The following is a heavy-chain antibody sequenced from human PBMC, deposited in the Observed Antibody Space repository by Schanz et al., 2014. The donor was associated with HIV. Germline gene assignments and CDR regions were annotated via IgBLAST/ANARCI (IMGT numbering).Heavy chain of an antibody. CDR1: GFTFRRHG. D-gene: IGHD3-16*01. CDR3: ARMEQLIIGYYYGMDV. Sequence: EEQLLESGGGLVQPGESLRLSCAASGFTFRRHGMYWVRQAPGQGLEWVSGISWNSGSIGYADSVKGRFTISRDNAKNSLYLQMNSLRAEDTAVYYCARMEQLIIGYYYGMDVWGQGTTVTVSS. CDR2: ISWNSGSI. J-gene: IGHJ6*02. V-gene: IGHV3-48*04.